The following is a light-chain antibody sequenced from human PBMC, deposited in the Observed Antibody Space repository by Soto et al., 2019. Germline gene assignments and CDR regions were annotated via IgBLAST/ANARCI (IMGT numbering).Light chain of an antibody. CDR1: QSVSSN. Sequence: EIVMTQSPAPLSVSPGERATLSCRASQSVSSNLAWYQQKPGQAPRLLIYGASTRATGIPARFSGSGSGTEFTLTFSSLQSEDFAVYYCQQYNNWPFFGGGTKVDIK. V-gene: IGKV3-15*01. CDR3: QQYNNWPF. J-gene: IGKJ4*01. CDR2: GAS.